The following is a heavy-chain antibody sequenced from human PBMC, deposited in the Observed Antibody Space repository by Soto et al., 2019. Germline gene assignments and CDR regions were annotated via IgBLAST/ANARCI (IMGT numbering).Heavy chain of an antibody. CDR2: IIPILGIA. Sequence: QDQLVQSGAEVKKPGSSVKVSCKASGGTFSSYTISWVRQAPGQGLEWMGRIIPILGIANYAQKFQGRVTITADKSTSTAYMELSSLRSEDTAVYYCARDFYGDYGDDYWGQGTLVTVSS. CDR3: ARDFYGDYGDDY. CDR1: GGTFSSYT. V-gene: IGHV1-69*08. J-gene: IGHJ4*02. D-gene: IGHD4-17*01.